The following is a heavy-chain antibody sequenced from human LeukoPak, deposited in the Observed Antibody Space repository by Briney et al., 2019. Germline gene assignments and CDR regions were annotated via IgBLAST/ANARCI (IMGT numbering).Heavy chain of an antibody. Sequence: PGGSLRLSCAASGFTFSSYAMSWVRQAPGKGLEWVSVISSSGDSTYYADSVKGRFTISRDNSKNTLFLQMNSLRAEDTAVYYCVTDQRWLQLITWIDYWGQGTLVTVSS. V-gene: IGHV3-23*01. J-gene: IGHJ4*02. CDR3: VTDQRWLQLITWIDY. CDR2: ISSSGDST. CDR1: GFTFSSYA. D-gene: IGHD5-24*01.